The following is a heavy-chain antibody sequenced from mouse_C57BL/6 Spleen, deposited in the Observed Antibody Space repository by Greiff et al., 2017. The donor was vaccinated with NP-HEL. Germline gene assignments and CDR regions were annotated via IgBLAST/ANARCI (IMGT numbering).Heavy chain of an antibody. CDR1: GFTFSSYG. Sequence: EVMLVESGGDLVKPGGSLKLSCAASGFTFSSYGMSWVRQTPDKRLEWVATISSGGSYTYYPDSVKGRFTISRDNAKNTLYLQMSSLKSEDTAMYYCARHAYGSSYEYFDVWGTGTTVTVSS. V-gene: IGHV5-6*01. CDR2: ISSGGSYT. D-gene: IGHD1-1*01. J-gene: IGHJ1*03. CDR3: ARHAYGSSYEYFDV.